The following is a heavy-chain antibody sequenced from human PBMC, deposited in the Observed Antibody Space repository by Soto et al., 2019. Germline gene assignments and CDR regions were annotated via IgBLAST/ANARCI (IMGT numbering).Heavy chain of an antibody. D-gene: IGHD6-13*01. CDR1: GGSISSYY. Sequence: PSETLSLSCTVSGGSISSYYWSWIRQPPGKGLEWIGYIYYSGSTNYNPSLKSRVTISVDTSKNQFSLKLSSVTAADTAVYFCSSNTNFSSWSQFDSWAQGSLVTVSS. CDR2: IYYSGST. CDR3: SSNTNFSSWSQFDS. J-gene: IGHJ4*02. V-gene: IGHV4-59*01.